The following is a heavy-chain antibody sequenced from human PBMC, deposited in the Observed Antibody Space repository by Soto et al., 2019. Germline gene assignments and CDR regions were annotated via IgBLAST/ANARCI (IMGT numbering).Heavy chain of an antibody. J-gene: IGHJ4*02. CDR3: ARGGGPYSSGWRKSFDY. Sequence: PSETLSLTCAVYGGSFSGYYWSWIRQPPGKGLEWIGEINHSGSTNYNPSLESRVTISVDTSKNQFSLKLSSVTAADTAVYYCARGGGPYSSGWRKSFDYWGQGTLVTVSS. D-gene: IGHD6-19*01. CDR1: GGSFSGYY. V-gene: IGHV4-34*01. CDR2: INHSGST.